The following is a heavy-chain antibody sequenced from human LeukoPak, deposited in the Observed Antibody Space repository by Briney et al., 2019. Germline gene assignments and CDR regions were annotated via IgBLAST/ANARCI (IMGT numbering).Heavy chain of an antibody. CDR2: IYPGDSDT. CDR1: GYSFTSYW. CDR3: ARQRWRYYDSSGYYYLN. V-gene: IGHV5-51*01. J-gene: IGHJ4*02. Sequence: GESLKISCKGSGYSFTSYWIGWVRQMPGKGLEWMGIIYPGDSDTRYSPSFQAQVTISADKSISTAYLQWSSLKASDTAMYYCARQRWRYYDSSGYYYLNWGQGTLVTVSS. D-gene: IGHD3-22*01.